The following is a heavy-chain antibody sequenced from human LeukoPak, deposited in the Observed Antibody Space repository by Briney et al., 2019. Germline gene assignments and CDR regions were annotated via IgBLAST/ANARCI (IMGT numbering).Heavy chain of an antibody. CDR3: ARASSDMYDFEI. CDR1: GGSFSSYS. J-gene: IGHJ3*02. CDR2: IIPIFGAT. Sequence: SVKVSCKASGGSFSSYSINWVRQAPGQGLEWVGRIIPIFGATKYAQNFQGRVTITTDESTSTVHMELSSLRSEDTALYYCARASSDMYDFEIWGQGTMVTVSS. D-gene: IGHD3-10*01. V-gene: IGHV1-69*05.